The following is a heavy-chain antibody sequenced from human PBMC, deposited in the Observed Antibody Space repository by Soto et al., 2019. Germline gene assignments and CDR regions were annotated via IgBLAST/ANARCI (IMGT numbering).Heavy chain of an antibody. Sequence: PSETLSLTCAVSGGSLSDNIWWNWIRQPPGKGLEGIGEIQHSGDTNYNPSLKGRVSISLDMSKNQFFLNLTSMTAADTAIYYCARVPVDTPAQGTWYYTGMAVWGQGTTLTVFS. CDR2: IQHSGDT. CDR3: ARVPVDTPAQGTWYYTGMAV. CDR1: GGSLSDNIW. D-gene: IGHD2-15*01. J-gene: IGHJ6*01. V-gene: IGHV4-4*02.